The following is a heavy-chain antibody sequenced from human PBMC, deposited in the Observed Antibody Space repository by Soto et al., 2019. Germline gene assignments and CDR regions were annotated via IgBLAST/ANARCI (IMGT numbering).Heavy chain of an antibody. CDR3: ARLKFYDSSGYYPLFDY. Sequence: PSETLSLTCTVSGGSITSYYWSWIRQPPGKGLEWIGYIYYSGSTSYNFSHKSRVTKSVDTSKKQITLKMSTVTAADTAVYYCARLKFYDSSGYYPLFDYWGQGTLVTVS. J-gene: IGHJ4*02. V-gene: IGHV4-59*08. CDR2: IYYSGST. CDR1: GGSITSYY. D-gene: IGHD3-22*01.